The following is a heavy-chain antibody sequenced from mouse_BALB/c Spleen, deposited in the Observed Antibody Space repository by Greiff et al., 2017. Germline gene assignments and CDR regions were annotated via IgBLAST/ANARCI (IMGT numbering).Heavy chain of an antibody. CDR1: GFTFSSYT. CDR2: ISSGGSYT. Sequence: EVNLVESGGGLVKPGGSLKLSCAASGFTFSSYTMSWVRQTPEKRLEWVATISSGGSYTYYPDSVKGRFTISRDNAKNTLYLQMSSLKSEDTAMYYCARHGDDYNAMDYWGQGTSVTVSS. V-gene: IGHV5-6-4*01. D-gene: IGHD2-4*01. J-gene: IGHJ4*01. CDR3: ARHGDDYNAMDY.